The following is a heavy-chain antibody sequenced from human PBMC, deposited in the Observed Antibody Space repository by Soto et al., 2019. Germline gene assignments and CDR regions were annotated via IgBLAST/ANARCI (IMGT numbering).Heavy chain of an antibody. V-gene: IGHV3-9*01. CDR3: AKDIEQQLVYPLYYYYGMDV. Sequence: EVQLVESGGGLVQPGRSLRLSCGASGFTFDDYAMHWVRQAPGKGLEWVSGISWNSGSIGYADSVKGRFTISRDNAKKSLYLLMNSLRAEDTALYYSAKDIEQQLVYPLYYYYGMDVWGQGTTVTVSS. J-gene: IGHJ6*02. CDR2: ISWNSGSI. CDR1: GFTFDDYA. D-gene: IGHD6-13*01.